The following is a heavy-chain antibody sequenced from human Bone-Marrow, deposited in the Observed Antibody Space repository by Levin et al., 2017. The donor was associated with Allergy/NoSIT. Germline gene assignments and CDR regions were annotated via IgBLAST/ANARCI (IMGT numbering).Heavy chain of an antibody. V-gene: IGHV1-18*01. CDR3: ARDYGDYERGQNWFDP. CDR1: GYTFTSYG. D-gene: IGHD4-17*01. Sequence: GESLKISCKASGYTFTSYGFSWVRQAPGQGLEWMGWISAYNGNTKYEQKLQGRVTMTTDTSTSTGYMELRSLRSDDTAVYYCARDYGDYERGQNWFDPWGQGTLVTVSS. J-gene: IGHJ5*02. CDR2: ISAYNGNT.